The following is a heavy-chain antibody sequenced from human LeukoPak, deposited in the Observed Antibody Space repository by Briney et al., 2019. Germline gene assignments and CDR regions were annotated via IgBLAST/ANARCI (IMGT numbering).Heavy chain of an antibody. CDR2: ISAYNGNT. D-gene: IGHD3-22*01. V-gene: IGHV1-18*01. J-gene: IGHJ4*02. CDR3: ARETYYYDSSGYYVPLSEYDY. CDR1: GYTFTSYG. Sequence: ASVKVSCKASGYTFTSYGISWVRQAPGQGLEWMGWISAYNGNTNYAQKLQGRVTMTTDTSTSTAYMELRSLRSDDTAVYYRARETYYYDSSGYYVPLSEYDYWGQGTLVTVSS.